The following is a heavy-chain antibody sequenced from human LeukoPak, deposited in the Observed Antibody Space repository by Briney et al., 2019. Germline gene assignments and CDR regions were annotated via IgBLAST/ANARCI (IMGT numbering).Heavy chain of an antibody. CDR1: GFTFSSYR. Sequence: GGSLRLSCAASGFTFSSYRMLWVRQAPGKGLEWVAFIRYDGNNKYYADSVKGRFTISRDNSKNTLYLRMNSLRAEDTAVYYCANPHFDSWGQGTLVTVSS. J-gene: IGHJ4*02. CDR3: ANPHFDS. CDR2: IRYDGNNK. V-gene: IGHV3-30*02.